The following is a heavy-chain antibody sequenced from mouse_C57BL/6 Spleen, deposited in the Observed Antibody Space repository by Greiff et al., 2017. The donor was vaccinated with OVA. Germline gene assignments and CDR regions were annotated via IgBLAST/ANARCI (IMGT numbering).Heavy chain of an antibody. CDR1: GYTFTDYE. CDR3: TEGYDAAY. D-gene: IGHD2-2*01. Sequence: VKLVESGAELVRPGASVTLSCKASGYTFTDYEMHWVKQTPVHGLEWIGAIDPETGGTAYNQKFKGKAILTADKSSSTAYMELRSLTSEDSAVYYCTEGYDAAYWGQGTLVTVSA. J-gene: IGHJ3*01. CDR2: IDPETGGT. V-gene: IGHV1-15*01.